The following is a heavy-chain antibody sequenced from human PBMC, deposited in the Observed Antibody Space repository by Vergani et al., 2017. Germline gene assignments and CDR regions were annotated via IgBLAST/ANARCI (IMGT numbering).Heavy chain of an antibody. CDR3: AKAVMIMFGGVIPSDC. Sequence: EVQLLESGGGLVQPGGSLRLSCAASGFTFSSYAMSWVRQAPGKGLDWVSAISGSGLSTFYADSVKGRFTISRDNSKNTLYLQMNSLRAEDTAVYYCAKAVMIMFGGVIPSDCWGQGTLVTVSS. CDR1: GFTFSSYA. V-gene: IGHV3-23*01. CDR2: ISGSGLST. J-gene: IGHJ4*02. D-gene: IGHD3-16*02.